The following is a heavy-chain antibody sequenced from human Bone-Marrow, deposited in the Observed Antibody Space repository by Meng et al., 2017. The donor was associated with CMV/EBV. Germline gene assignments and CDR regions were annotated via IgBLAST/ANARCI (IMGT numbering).Heavy chain of an antibody. J-gene: IGHJ4*02. CDR3: ARGNAVVIAPIDY. CDR2: IYHSGST. D-gene: IGHD2-21*01. CDR1: GYSISSGYY. Sequence: SETLSLTCTVSGYSISSGYYWGWIRQPPGKGLEWIGSIYHSGSTYYNPSLKSRVTISVDTSKNQFSLKLTSVTAADTAVYYCARGNAVVIAPIDYWGQGTLVTVSS. V-gene: IGHV4-38-2*02.